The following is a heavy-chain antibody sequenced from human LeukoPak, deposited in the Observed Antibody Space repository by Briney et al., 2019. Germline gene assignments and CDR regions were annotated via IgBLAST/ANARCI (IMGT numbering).Heavy chain of an antibody. CDR3: ARDRVNYYDGSGTFDV. Sequence: SVTVSFKSSGGTFNNYAINWVRQAPGQGLEWMGGIIPVFVTATYAQKFQGRVTITADESSSTVNMELRSLTYEDTATYFCARDRVNYYDGSGTFDVWGQGTLVSISS. J-gene: IGHJ4*02. V-gene: IGHV1-69*13. D-gene: IGHD3-22*01. CDR2: IIPVFVTA. CDR1: GGTFNNYA.